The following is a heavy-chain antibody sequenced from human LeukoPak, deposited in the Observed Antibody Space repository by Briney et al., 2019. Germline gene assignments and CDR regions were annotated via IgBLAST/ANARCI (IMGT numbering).Heavy chain of an antibody. V-gene: IGHV5-51*01. CDR1: GYSFTSYW. CDR3: ARELGFCRGGSCYSDS. D-gene: IGHD2-15*01. Sequence: GESLKISCKGSGYSFTSYWIAWVRPMPGKGLEWMGIIYPGDSDTRYSPSFQGQVTMSADKSLSTAYLQWSSLKASDTAIYYCARELGFCRGGSCYSDSWGQGTLVTVSS. CDR2: IYPGDSDT. J-gene: IGHJ4*02.